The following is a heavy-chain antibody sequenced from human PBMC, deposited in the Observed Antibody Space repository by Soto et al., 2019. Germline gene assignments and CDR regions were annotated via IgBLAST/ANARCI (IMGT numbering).Heavy chain of an antibody. CDR2: IYYSGST. CDR3: ARHEFGDYWWFDP. D-gene: IGHD4-17*01. Sequence: NPSETLSLTCTVSGGSISSSSYYWGWIRQPPGKGLEWIGSIYYSGSTYYNPSLKSRVTISVDTSKNQFSLKLSSVTAADTAVYYCARHEFGDYWWFDPWGQGTLVTVSS. J-gene: IGHJ5*02. V-gene: IGHV4-39*01. CDR1: GGSISSSSYY.